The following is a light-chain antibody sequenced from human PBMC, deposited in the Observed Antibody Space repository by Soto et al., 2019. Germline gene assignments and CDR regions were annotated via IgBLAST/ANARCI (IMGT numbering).Light chain of an antibody. J-gene: IGLJ1*01. CDR2: EVS. Sequence: QSVLTQPPSVSGSPGQSVTISCTGTSSDVGSYNRVSWYQQPPGTAPKLMIFEVSNRPSGVPDHFSGSKSGNTASLTVSGLQAEDEADYYCSSYADSNSYVFGTGTKVTVL. V-gene: IGLV2-18*02. CDR3: SSYADSNSYV. CDR1: SSDVGSYNR.